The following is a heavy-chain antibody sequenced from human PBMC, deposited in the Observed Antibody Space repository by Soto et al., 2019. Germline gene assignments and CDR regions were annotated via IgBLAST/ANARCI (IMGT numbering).Heavy chain of an antibody. CDR3: ARDLGGASSVWTGYRDAFDI. V-gene: IGHV3-30-3*01. D-gene: IGHD6-19*01. J-gene: IGHJ3*02. CDR2: ISYDGSNK. CDR1: GFTFSSYP. Sequence: GGSLRLSCAASGFTFSSYPMHWVRQAPGKGLEWVALISYDGSNKYYADSVKGRFTISRDNSKNTLFLQMNSLRAEDTAVYYCARDLGGASSVWTGYRDAFDIWGQGTMVTVSS.